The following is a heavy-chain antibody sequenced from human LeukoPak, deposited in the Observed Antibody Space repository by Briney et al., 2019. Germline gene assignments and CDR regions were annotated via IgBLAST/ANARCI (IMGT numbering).Heavy chain of an antibody. CDR2: IYYSGSS. CDR3: ARGPAGYN. V-gene: IGHV4-59*12. D-gene: IGHD1-1*01. CDR1: GGSINSYY. Sequence: SETLSLTCTVSGGSINSYYWSWIRQSPGKGLEWIGYIYYSGSSNYNPSLKSRVTISVDRSKNQFSLKLSSVTAEDTAVYHCARGPAGYNWGQGTLVTVSS. J-gene: IGHJ4*02.